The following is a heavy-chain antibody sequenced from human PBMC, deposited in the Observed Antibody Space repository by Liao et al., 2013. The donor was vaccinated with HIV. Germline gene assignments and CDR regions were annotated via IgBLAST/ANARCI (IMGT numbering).Heavy chain of an antibody. CDR3: ARVVSLVVVIAIEPYYFDY. J-gene: IGHJ4*02. D-gene: IGHD2-21*01. V-gene: IGHV4-30-4*08. CDR1: GDSISAGDYY. Sequence: QVQLQESGPGLVKASQTLSLTCTVSGDSISAGDYYWSWIRQPPGKGLEWIGNIYYSGSTYYNPSLKSRVTISADTTKNQFSLRLSAVTAADTAVYYCARVVSLVVVIAIEPYYFDYWGQGTLVTVSS. CDR2: IYYSGST.